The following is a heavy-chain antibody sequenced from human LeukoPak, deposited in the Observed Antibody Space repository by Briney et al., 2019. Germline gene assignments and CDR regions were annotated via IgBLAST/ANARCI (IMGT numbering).Heavy chain of an antibody. CDR1: GFTFTTSA. J-gene: IGHJ6*04. D-gene: IGHD4-11*01. Sequence: TSVKVSCKVSGFTFTTSAVQWVRQARGQRLEWIGWIVVGSGNTNYAQKFQERVIITRDMSTSTAYMELSSVRSEDTAVYYCAAGGPADYRSIYDYGMDFWGRGTTVTVSS. V-gene: IGHV1-58*01. CDR2: IVVGSGNT. CDR3: AAGGPADYRSIYDYGMDF.